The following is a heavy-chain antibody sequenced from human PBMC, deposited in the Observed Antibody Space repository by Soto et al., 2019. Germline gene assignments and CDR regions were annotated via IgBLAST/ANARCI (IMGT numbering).Heavy chain of an antibody. CDR2: INHSGST. CDR1: GGSFSGYY. Sequence: QVQLQQWGAGLLKPSETLSLTCAVYGGSFSGYYWSWIRQPPGKGLEWIGEINHSGSTNYNPSLKSRGTISVDTSKNQFSLKLSSVTAADTAVYCCARGRWERGWFDPWGQGTLVTVSS. D-gene: IGHD1-26*01. CDR3: ARGRWERGWFDP. J-gene: IGHJ5*02. V-gene: IGHV4-34*01.